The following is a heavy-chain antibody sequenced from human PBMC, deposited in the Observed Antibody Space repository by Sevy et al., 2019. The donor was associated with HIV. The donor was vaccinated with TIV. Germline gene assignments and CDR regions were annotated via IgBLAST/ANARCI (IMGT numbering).Heavy chain of an antibody. CDR2: IKQDGSVK. V-gene: IGHV3-7*01. J-gene: IGHJ4*02. CDR3: VRAIAADGSF. D-gene: IGHD6-13*01. CDR1: GFTLNSYW. Sequence: GGSLRLSCVASGFTLNSYWMSWVRQAPGKGLEWVANIKQDGSVKYYVNSVKGRFTISRDNARNLMYLQMNSLRVEDTALYYCVRAIAADGSFWGQGTLVTVSS.